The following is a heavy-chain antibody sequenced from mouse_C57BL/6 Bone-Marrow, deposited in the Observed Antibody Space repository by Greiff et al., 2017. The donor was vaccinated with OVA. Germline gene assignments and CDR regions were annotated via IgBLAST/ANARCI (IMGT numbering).Heavy chain of an antibody. J-gene: IGHJ4*01. D-gene: IGHD2-3*01. Sequence: VQLQQSGAELARPGASVKMSCKASGYTFTSYTMHWVKQRPGQGLEWIGYINPSSGYTKYNQKFKDKATLTADKSSSTAYMQLSSLTSEDSAVYYYARGGWFYAMDYWGQGTSVTVSS. CDR1: GYTFTSYT. CDR2: INPSSGYT. CDR3: ARGGWFYAMDY. V-gene: IGHV1-4*01.